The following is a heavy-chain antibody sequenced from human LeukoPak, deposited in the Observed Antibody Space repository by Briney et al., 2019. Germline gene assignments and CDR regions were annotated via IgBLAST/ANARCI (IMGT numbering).Heavy chain of an antibody. V-gene: IGHV4-4*07. D-gene: IGHD3-10*01. Sequence: SETLSLTCTVSGGSISSYYWSWIRQPAGKGLEWIVRVYTSRSTNYNPSLKSRVTMSVDTSKNQLSLKLSSVTAADTAVYYCARQGYYGSGNYNTFDYWGQGTLVTVSS. CDR3: ARQGYYGSGNYNTFDY. CDR1: GGSISSYY. J-gene: IGHJ4*02. CDR2: VYTSRST.